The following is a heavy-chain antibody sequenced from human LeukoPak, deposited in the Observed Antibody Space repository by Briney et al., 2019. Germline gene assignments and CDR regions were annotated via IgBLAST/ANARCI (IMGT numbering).Heavy chain of an antibody. J-gene: IGHJ4*02. V-gene: IGHV3-33*01. CDR1: GFTFSNYD. D-gene: IGHD2-8*01. CDR2: IWYDGSNK. CDR3: ARDPGGVVYFDY. Sequence: GGSLRLSCAVSGFTFSNYDMHWVRQAPGKGLEWVAVIWYDGSNKYYADSVKGRFTISTDNSKNTLYLQMNTRRAEDTAVYYCARDPGGVVYFDYWGQGTLVTVSP.